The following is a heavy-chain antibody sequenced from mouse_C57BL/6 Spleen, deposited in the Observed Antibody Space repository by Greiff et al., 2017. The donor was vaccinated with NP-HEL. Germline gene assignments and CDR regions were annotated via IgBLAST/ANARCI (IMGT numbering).Heavy chain of an antibody. J-gene: IGHJ2*01. Sequence: QVQLQQSGPELVKPGASVKISCKASGYAFSSSWMNWVKQRPGKGLEWIGRIYPGDGDTNYNGKFKGKATLTADKSSSTAYMQLSSLPSEDSAVYYCARRGTVDYWGQGTTLTVSS. D-gene: IGHD3-3*01. CDR3: ARRGTVDY. CDR1: GYAFSSSW. CDR2: IYPGDGDT. V-gene: IGHV1-82*01.